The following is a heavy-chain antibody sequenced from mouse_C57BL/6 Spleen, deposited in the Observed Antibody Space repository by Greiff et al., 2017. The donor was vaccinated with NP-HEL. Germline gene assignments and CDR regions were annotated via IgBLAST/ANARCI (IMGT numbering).Heavy chain of an antibody. CDR2: IWTGGGT. CDR1: GFSFTSYA. CDR3: ARNLPPMDY. V-gene: IGHV2-9-1*01. J-gene: IGHJ2*01. Sequence: VKVVESGPGLVAPSQRLSITCTVSGFSFTSYAISWVRQTPGKGLEWLGVIWTGGGTNYNSALKSRLSISKDNSKSQVFLKMNSLQTDDTARYYCARNLPPMDYWGQGTTLTVSS.